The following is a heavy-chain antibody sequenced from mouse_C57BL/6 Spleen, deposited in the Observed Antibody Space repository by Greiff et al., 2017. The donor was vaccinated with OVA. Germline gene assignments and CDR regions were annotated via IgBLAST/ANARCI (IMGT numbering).Heavy chain of an antibody. V-gene: IGHV1-69*01. Sequence: VQLQQPGAELVMPGASVKLSCKASGYTFTSYWMHWVKQRPGQGLEWIGEIDPSDSYTNYNQKFKGKSTLTVDKSSSTAYMQLSSLTSEDSAVYYCARVLGRSYFDYWGQGTTLTVSS. D-gene: IGHD4-1*01. CDR3: ARVLGRSYFDY. CDR2: IDPSDSYT. CDR1: GYTFTSYW. J-gene: IGHJ2*01.